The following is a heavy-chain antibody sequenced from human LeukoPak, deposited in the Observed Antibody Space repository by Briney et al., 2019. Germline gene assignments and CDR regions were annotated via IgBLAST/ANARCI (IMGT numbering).Heavy chain of an antibody. V-gene: IGHV3-30*02. CDR3: AKGGRHGHSSYERGYFDF. J-gene: IGHJ4*02. D-gene: IGHD2-15*01. Sequence: PGGSLRLSCAASGLTFSNFDMHWVRQAPGKGLEWVAFIQYSGSKKYYVDSVEGRFTISRDNSKNTLYVQMNSLRTEDTAVYYCAKGGRHGHSSYERGYFDFWGQGTLVTVSS. CDR2: IQYSGSKK. CDR1: GLTFSNFD.